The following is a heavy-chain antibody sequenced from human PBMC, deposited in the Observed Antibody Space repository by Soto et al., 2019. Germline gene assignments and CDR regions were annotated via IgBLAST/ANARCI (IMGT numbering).Heavy chain of an antibody. Sequence: PGGSLRLSCAASGFTFSSFWMHWVRQAPGKGLVWVSAISGSGGSTYYADSVKGRFTISRDNSKNTLYLQMNSLRAEDTAVYYCAKDNPGSRYYYDSSGYYLLGWFDPWGQGTLVTVSS. CDR3: AKDNPGSRYYYDSSGYYLLGWFDP. CDR1: GFTFSSFW. V-gene: IGHV3-23*01. J-gene: IGHJ5*02. CDR2: ISGSGGST. D-gene: IGHD3-22*01.